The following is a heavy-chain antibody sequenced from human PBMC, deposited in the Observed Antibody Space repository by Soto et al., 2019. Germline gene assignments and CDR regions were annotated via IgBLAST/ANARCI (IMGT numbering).Heavy chain of an antibody. D-gene: IGHD6-19*01. CDR2: ISWNSGSI. CDR1: GFTFDDYA. Sequence: EVQLVESGGGLVQPGRSLRLSCAASGFTFDDYAMHWVRQAPGKGLEWVSGISWNSGSIGYADSVKGRFTISRDNAKNSLYLQMNSLRAEDTALYYCAKDPSYYSSACWGQGTLVTVSS. V-gene: IGHV3-9*01. J-gene: IGHJ4*02. CDR3: AKDPSYYSSAC.